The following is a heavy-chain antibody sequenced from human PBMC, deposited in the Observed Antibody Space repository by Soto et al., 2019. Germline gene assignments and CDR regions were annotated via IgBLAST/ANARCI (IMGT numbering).Heavy chain of an antibody. J-gene: IGHJ6*02. D-gene: IGHD2-15*01. CDR3: ARDKVVAATPPGYYGMDV. V-gene: IGHV4-4*02. CDR2: IYHTGGR. Sequence: SETLSLTCFVSGDSINNTYWWSWVRQAPEKGLEWIGEIYHTGGRSYMPSLRGRITLSVDTSKNQFSLKLTSVTAADTAVYYCARDKVVAATPPGYYGMDVWGQGTTVTVSS. CDR1: GDSINNTYW.